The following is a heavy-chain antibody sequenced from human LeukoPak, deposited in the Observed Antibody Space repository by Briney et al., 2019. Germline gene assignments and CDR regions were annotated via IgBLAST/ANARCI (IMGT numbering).Heavy chain of an antibody. Sequence: GASVKVSCKASGYTFTDYYIHWVRQAPGQGLEWMGIINPSGGNTKYAQKFQARVTMTRDTSTSTVYVELSSLRSEDTAVYYCARAQGYGDCDYWGQGTLVTVSS. CDR2: INPSGGNT. J-gene: IGHJ4*02. D-gene: IGHD4-17*01. CDR3: ARAQGYGDCDY. CDR1: GYTFTDYY. V-gene: IGHV1-46*01.